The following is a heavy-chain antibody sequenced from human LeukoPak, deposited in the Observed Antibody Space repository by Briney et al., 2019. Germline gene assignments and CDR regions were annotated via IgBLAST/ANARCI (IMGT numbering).Heavy chain of an antibody. CDR3: ARLSGHPAY. D-gene: IGHD3/OR15-3a*01. CDR2: INPKSGDT. Sequence: GASVKVSCKASGYTFTSYGITWVRQAPGQGLEWMGCINPKSGDTSYAQKFQGRVTITRDTSISTAYMDLNRLTSDDTAVYYCARLSGHPAYWGQGALVTVSS. V-gene: IGHV1-2*02. J-gene: IGHJ4*02. CDR1: GYTFTSYG.